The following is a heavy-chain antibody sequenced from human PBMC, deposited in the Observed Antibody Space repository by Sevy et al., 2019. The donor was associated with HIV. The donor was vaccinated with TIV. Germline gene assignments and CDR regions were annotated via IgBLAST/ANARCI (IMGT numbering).Heavy chain of an antibody. CDR1: GFTFDDYA. Sequence: GGSLRLSCAASGFTFDDYAMHWVRQAPGKGLEWVSAISWNSGSIGYADSVKGRFTISRDNAKNSLYLQMNSLRAEDTALYYCAKQIFWSGYSGYYYGMDVWGQGTTVTVSS. CDR3: AKQIFWSGYSGYYYGMDV. V-gene: IGHV3-9*01. D-gene: IGHD3-3*01. CDR2: ISWNSGSI. J-gene: IGHJ6*02.